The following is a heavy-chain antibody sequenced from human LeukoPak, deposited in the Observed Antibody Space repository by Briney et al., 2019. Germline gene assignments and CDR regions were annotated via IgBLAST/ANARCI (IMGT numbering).Heavy chain of an antibody. J-gene: IGHJ4*02. D-gene: IGHD3-3*01. Sequence: ASVKVSCKASGGTFGNYAISWVRQAPGQGLEWMGGIIPIFGTPNYAQKFQGRVTITADKSTSTVYMELSSLKSEDTAVYYCAGGKLFDFWSGYYPMDDSWGQGTLVTVSS. CDR1: GGTFGNYA. V-gene: IGHV1-69*06. CDR2: IIPIFGTP. CDR3: AGGKLFDFWSGYYPMDDS.